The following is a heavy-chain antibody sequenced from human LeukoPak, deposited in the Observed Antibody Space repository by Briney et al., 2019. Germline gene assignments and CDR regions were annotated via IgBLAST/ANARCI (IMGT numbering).Heavy chain of an antibody. CDR1: GGSISSGGYY. V-gene: IGHV4-31*03. Sequence: KASETLSLTCTVSGGSISSGGYYWSWIRQHPGKGLEWIGYIYYSGSTYYNPSLKSRVTISVDTSKNQFSLKLSSVTAADTAVYYCARAPQLWFGELLVQAWFDPWGQGTLVTVSP. D-gene: IGHD3-10*01. CDR2: IYYSGST. J-gene: IGHJ5*02. CDR3: ARAPQLWFGELLVQAWFDP.